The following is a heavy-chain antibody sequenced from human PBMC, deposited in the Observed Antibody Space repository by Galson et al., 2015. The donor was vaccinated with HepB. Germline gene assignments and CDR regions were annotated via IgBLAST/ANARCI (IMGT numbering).Heavy chain of an antibody. Sequence: QSGAEVKKPGESLKISCKGSGYSFTSYWIGWVRQMPGKGLEWMGIIYPGDSDTRYSPSFQGQVTISADKPISTAYLQWSSLKASDTAMYYCARDGVVGATTSYYYYYGMDVWGQGTTVTVSS. J-gene: IGHJ6*02. CDR1: GYSFTSYW. V-gene: IGHV5-51*04. D-gene: IGHD1-26*01. CDR2: IYPGDSDT. CDR3: ARDGVVGATTSYYYYYGMDV.